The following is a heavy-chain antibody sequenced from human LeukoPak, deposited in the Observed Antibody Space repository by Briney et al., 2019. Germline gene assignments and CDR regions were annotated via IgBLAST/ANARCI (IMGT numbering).Heavy chain of an antibody. Sequence: GGSLRLSCAASGFTFSSYAMNWVRQAPGKGLEWVSTISGCGISTYYADSVKGRFTISRDNSKNTLYLQMNSLRAEDRAVYYCARSERYCSGGTCYTRYFDLWGRGTLVTVSS. V-gene: IGHV3-23*01. CDR1: GFTFSSYA. J-gene: IGHJ2*01. CDR3: ARSERYCSGGTCYTRYFDL. CDR2: ISGCGIST. D-gene: IGHD2-15*01.